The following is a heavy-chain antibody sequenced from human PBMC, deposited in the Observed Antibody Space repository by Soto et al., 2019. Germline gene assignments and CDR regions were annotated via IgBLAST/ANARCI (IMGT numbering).Heavy chain of an antibody. CDR2: IYYSGST. J-gene: IGHJ4*02. CDR3: ARHSGYDILTGYYNSPIDY. V-gene: IGHV4-59*08. D-gene: IGHD3-9*01. Sequence: SETLSLTCTVSSGSISSYYWSWIRQPPGKGLEWIGYIYYSGSTNYNPSLKSRVTISVDTSKNQFSLKLSSVTAADTAVYYCARHSGYDILTGYYNSPIDYWGQGTRVTVSS. CDR1: SGSISSYY.